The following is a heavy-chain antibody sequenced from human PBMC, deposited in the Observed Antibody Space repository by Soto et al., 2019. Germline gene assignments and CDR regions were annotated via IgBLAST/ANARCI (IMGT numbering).Heavy chain of an antibody. CDR1: GGSFSTYA. CDR3: ARHAGTYYYSDMDV. CDR2: VIPILGTT. J-gene: IGHJ6*02. Sequence: QVQLVQSGAEVKKPGSSVKVSCKASGGSFSTYAISWVRHAPGQGLEWMGGVIPILGTTNNAQKFQGRVTITADESTGTAYMELASLTSEDTAMYYCARHAGTYYYSDMDVWGQGTTVTVSS. D-gene: IGHD1-1*01. V-gene: IGHV1-69*12.